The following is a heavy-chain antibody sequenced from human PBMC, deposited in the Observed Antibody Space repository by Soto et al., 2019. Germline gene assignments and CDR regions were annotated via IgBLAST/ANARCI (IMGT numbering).Heavy chain of an antibody. V-gene: IGHV3-23*01. D-gene: IGHD2-15*01. J-gene: IGHJ4*02. CDR2: LSGSGAGK. CDR3: AKGSGSGYGTPADS. Sequence: GGSLRLSCVASGFTLSNHAMSWVRQAPGKGLEWVSTLSGSGAGKYYADSVEGRFTISRDTSQNTLYLQMNSLRAGDTAVYYCAKGSGSGYGTPADSWGQGTLVTVSS. CDR1: GFTLSNHA.